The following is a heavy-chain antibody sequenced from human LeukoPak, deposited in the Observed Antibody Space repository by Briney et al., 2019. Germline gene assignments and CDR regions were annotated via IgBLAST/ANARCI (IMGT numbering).Heavy chain of an antibody. CDR3: AKDTVQDYDIS. V-gene: IGHV3-9*01. D-gene: IGHD3-9*01. CDR2: ISWNSGSI. Sequence: GGSLRLSCAASGFTFDDYAMHWVRQAPGKSLEWVSGISWNSGSIGYADSVKGRFTISRDNARNSLYLQMNSLRAEDTAVYYCAKDTVQDYDISWGQGTMVTVSS. J-gene: IGHJ3*01. CDR1: GFTFDDYA.